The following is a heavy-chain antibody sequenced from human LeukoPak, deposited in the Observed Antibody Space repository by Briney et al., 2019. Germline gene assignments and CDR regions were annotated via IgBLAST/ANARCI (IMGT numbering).Heavy chain of an antibody. CDR1: GYSFSTYW. Sequence: GESLKISCKGSGYSFSTYWIAWVRQMPGKGLEWMGVIYPGDSDTRHSPSFQGQVTISADKSINTAYLQWSSLKASDTALYYCARVSVASDYWGHGTLVTVSS. J-gene: IGHJ4*01. CDR2: IYPGDSDT. V-gene: IGHV5-51*01. D-gene: IGHD6-19*01. CDR3: ARVSVASDY.